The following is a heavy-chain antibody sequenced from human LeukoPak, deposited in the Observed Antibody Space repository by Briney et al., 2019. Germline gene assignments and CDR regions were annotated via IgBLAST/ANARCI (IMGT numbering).Heavy chain of an antibody. CDR2: ISAYNGNT. Sequence: ASVKVSCRASGYTLSRYGISWVRQAPGQGLEWMGWISAYNGNTNYAQKLQGRVTMTTDTSTSTAYMELRSLRSDDTAVYYCARATYGDYKILDYWGQGTLVTVSS. V-gene: IGHV1-18*01. J-gene: IGHJ4*02. D-gene: IGHD4-17*01. CDR1: GYTLSRYG. CDR3: ARATYGDYKILDY.